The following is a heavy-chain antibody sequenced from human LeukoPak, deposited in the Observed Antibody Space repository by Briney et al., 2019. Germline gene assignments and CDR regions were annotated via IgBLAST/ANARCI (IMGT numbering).Heavy chain of an antibody. D-gene: IGHD3-10*01. Sequence: SETLSLTCTVSGYSISSGYYWGWIRQPPGKGLEWIGSIYHSGSTYYNPSLKSRVTISVDTSKNQFSLKLSSVTAADTAVYYCARVGKLLWFGELTPSNWFDPWGQGTLVTVSS. J-gene: IGHJ5*02. CDR3: ARVGKLLWFGELTPSNWFDP. V-gene: IGHV4-38-2*02. CDR1: GYSISSGYY. CDR2: IYHSGST.